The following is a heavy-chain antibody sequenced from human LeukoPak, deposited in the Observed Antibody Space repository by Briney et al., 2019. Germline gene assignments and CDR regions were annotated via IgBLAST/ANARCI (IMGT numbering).Heavy chain of an antibody. CDR3: ATTLGYCSGGSCYHWFDP. CDR1: GGPIGDY. D-gene: IGHD2-15*01. J-gene: IGHJ5*02. CDR2: IYTTGRT. Sequence: SETLSLTCSVSGGPIGDYWSWIRQPPGKALEWIGYIYTTGRTNYNPSLKSRVTISVDTSKNQFSLKLSSVTAADTAVYYCATTLGYCSGGSCYHWFDPWGQGTLVTVSS. V-gene: IGHV4-4*09.